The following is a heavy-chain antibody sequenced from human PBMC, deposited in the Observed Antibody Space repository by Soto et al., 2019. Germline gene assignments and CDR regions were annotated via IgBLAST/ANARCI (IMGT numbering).Heavy chain of an antibody. CDR3: ARVDYYDSSESYDY. Sequence: GGSLRLSCAASGLTFSSYAMHWVRQAPGKGLEWVAVISYDGSNKYYADSVKGRVTISRDNSKNTLYLQMNSLRAEDTAVYYCARVDYYDSSESYDYWGQGTLVTVSS. CDR1: GLTFSSYA. CDR2: ISYDGSNK. J-gene: IGHJ4*02. V-gene: IGHV3-30-3*01. D-gene: IGHD3-22*01.